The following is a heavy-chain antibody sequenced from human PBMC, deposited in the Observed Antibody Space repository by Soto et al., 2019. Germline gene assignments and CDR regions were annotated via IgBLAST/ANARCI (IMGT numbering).Heavy chain of an antibody. D-gene: IGHD5-12*01. CDR1: GFNFNVYS. Sequence: GSLRLSCAASGFNFNVYSMNWVRQAPGKGLEWISSISSSSNYIHYRDSVRGRFTISRDNAKNSLHLQLDSLRVEDTAVYFCARDRGSEVFDSWGQGTLVTVSS. CDR3: ARDRGSEVFDS. V-gene: IGHV3-21*01. J-gene: IGHJ5*01. CDR2: ISSSSNYI.